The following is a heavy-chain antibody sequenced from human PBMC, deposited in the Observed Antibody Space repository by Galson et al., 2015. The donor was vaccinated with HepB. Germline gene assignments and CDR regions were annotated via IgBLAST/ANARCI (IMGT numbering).Heavy chain of an antibody. Sequence: SLRLSCAASGFTFSSYAMTWVRQAPGKGLEWVATMKQDGSGKFYVDSVKGRFTISRDNAKNSLYLQMNSLRVEDTAVYYCARDDDFWGQGTLVTVSS. J-gene: IGHJ4*02. V-gene: IGHV3-7*01. CDR1: GFTFSSYA. CDR2: MKQDGSGK. CDR3: ARDDDF.